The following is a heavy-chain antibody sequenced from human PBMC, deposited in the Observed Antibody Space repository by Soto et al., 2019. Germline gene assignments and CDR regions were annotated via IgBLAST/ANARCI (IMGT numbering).Heavy chain of an antibody. V-gene: IGHV3-7*04. CDR2: IKHDASEK. CDR3: ARISPVTQPGY. D-gene: IGHD3-10*01. Sequence: EVQLVESGGGLVQPGGSLRLSCAASGLTFSADWLSWVRQAPGKGLEWVANIKHDASEKYYVDSVKVRFTISRDNAKNSLYLQMHSLRAEDTAVYYCARISPVTQPGYCGQGTLVTVSS. J-gene: IGHJ4*02. CDR1: GLTFSADW.